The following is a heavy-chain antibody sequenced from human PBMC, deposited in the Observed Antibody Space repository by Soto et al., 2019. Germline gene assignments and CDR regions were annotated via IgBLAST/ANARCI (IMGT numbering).Heavy chain of an antibody. V-gene: IGHV5-51*01. CDR1: GYTFTNYW. CDR2: IYPFDSDT. J-gene: IGHJ3*02. D-gene: IGHD1-26*01. CDR3: ARHRKSGSYPLEAFDI. Sequence: GESLKISCHGSGYTFTNYWIGWVRQMPGKGLEWMGIIYPFDSDTRYSPSFQGQVTFSVDKSIRTAYLQWSSLKASDTAMFYCARHRKSGSYPLEAFDIWGQGTMVTV.